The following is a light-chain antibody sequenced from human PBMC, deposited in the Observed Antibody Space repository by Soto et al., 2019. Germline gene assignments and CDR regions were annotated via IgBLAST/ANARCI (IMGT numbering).Light chain of an antibody. V-gene: IGLV2-14*01. CDR1: SSDIGTYNY. Sequence: QSALTQPASVSGSPRQSITISCTGTSSDIGTYNYVSWYQQHPGKAPKLMIYEVSNRPSGVSNRFSGSKSGNTASLTISGLQAEDEADYYCSSYTSGNTLVFGGGTQLTVL. CDR3: SSYTSGNTLV. CDR2: EVS. J-gene: IGLJ2*01.